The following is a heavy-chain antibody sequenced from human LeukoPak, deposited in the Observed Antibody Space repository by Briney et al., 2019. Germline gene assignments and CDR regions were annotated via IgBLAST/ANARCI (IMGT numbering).Heavy chain of an antibody. Sequence: GGSLRLSCAASGFTFKYYWIQWVRQAPGKGLVWVSRINSDGSYTRYADSVKGRFTVSRDNAKNTLYLQMNSLRAEDTAVYYCVRESFGSYYGFDPWGQGTLVTVSS. CDR2: INSDGSYT. V-gene: IGHV3-74*01. CDR3: VRESFGSYYGFDP. CDR1: GFTFKYYW. J-gene: IGHJ5*02. D-gene: IGHD1-26*01.